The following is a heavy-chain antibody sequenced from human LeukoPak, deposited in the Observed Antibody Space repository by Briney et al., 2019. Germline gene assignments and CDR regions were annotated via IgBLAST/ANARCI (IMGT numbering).Heavy chain of an antibody. J-gene: IGHJ3*02. CDR1: GYTFIAYH. D-gene: IGHD3-22*01. V-gene: IGHV1-46*01. Sequence: ASVKVSCKASGYTFIAYHMHWVRQDPGQGLEWMGIINPSGGSTSYAQKFQGRVTMTRDTSTSTVYMELSSLRSEDTAVYYCARDLSSYYDSSGYYFDIWGQGTMVTVSS. CDR2: INPSGGST. CDR3: ARDLSSYYDSSGYYFDI.